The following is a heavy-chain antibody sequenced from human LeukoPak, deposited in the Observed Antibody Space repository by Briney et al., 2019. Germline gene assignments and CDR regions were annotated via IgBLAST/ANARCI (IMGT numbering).Heavy chain of an antibody. J-gene: IGHJ6*03. D-gene: IGHD1-26*01. CDR2: INPNSGGT. V-gene: IGHV1-2*02. CDR1: GYTFTGYY. CDR3: ARGSSLGSYLGYYYYYYMDV. Sequence: GASVKVSCKASGYTFTGYYMHWVRQAPGQGLEWMGWINPNSGGTNYAQKFQGRVTMTRDTSISTAYMELSRLRSDDTAVYYCARGSSLGSYLGYYYYYYMDVWGKGTTVTVSS.